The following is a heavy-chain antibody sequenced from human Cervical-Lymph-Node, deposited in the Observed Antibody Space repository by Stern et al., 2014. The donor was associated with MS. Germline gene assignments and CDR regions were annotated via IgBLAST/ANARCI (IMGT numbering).Heavy chain of an antibody. CDR2: IWYDGRNQ. CDR1: GFTFSSYG. V-gene: IGHV3-33*01. CDR3: ARSSSPSPYYYYGMDV. J-gene: IGHJ6*02. Sequence: VQLVESGGGVVQPGRSLRLSCEASGFTFSSYGMHWVRQAPGKGLEWVAVIWYDGRNQYYADSVKGRFTISRDNYKNTLYLQMNSLRAEDTAVYYCARSSSPSPYYYYGMDVWGQGTTVTVSS. D-gene: IGHD6-13*01.